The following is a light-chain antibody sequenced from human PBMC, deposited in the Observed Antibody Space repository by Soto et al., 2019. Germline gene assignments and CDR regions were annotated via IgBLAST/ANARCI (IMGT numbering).Light chain of an antibody. V-gene: IGKV3-11*01. CDR1: QSVSSY. J-gene: IGKJ5*01. CDR3: QQRSNWPPT. CDR2: DAS. Sequence: EIVMTQSPATLSVSPGERATLSCRASQSVSSYLAWYQQNHGQAPSILIYDASNRATGIPARFSGSGSGTDFTLTISSLEPEDFAVYYCQQRSNWPPTFGQGTRLEIK.